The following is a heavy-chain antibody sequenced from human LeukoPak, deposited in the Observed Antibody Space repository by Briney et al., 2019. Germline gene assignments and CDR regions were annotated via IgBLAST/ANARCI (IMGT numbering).Heavy chain of an antibody. V-gene: IGHV3-21*04. Sequence: PGGSLRLSCAASGFTFSSYSMNWVRQAPGKGLEWVSSISSSSSYIYYADSVKGRFTISRDNSKNTLYLQMNSLRAEDTAVYYCAGDLNYYDSSGYGHWGQGTLVTISS. J-gene: IGHJ4*02. D-gene: IGHD3-22*01. CDR2: ISSSSSYI. CDR1: GFTFSSYS. CDR3: AGDLNYYDSSGYGH.